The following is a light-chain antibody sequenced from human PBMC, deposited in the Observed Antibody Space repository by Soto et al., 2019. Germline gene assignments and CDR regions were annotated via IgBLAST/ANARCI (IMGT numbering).Light chain of an antibody. CDR2: DVS. CDR3: SSYTSSSTSLYV. Sequence: QSALTQPASVSGSPGQSITISCTGTSSDVGGYNDVSWYQQHPGKAPKLMIYDVSNRPSGVSNRVSGSKSGNTASLTISGLQAEDEADYYCSSYTSSSTSLYVFGTGTKVTVL. CDR1: SSDVGGYND. J-gene: IGLJ1*01. V-gene: IGLV2-14*01.